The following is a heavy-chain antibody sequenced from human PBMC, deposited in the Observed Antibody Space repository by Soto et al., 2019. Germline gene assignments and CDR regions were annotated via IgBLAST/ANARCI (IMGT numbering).Heavy chain of an antibody. J-gene: IGHJ4*02. V-gene: IGHV3-23*01. CDR2: ISGSVGST. Sequence: GGSLRLSCAASGFTFSSYAMSWVRQAPGKGLEWVSAISGSVGSTYYADSVKGRFTISRDNSKNTLYLQMNSLRAEDTAVYYCAKDGYCSSTSCYGPFDYWGRGTLVTVSS. D-gene: IGHD2-2*01. CDR1: GFTFSSYA. CDR3: AKDGYCSSTSCYGPFDY.